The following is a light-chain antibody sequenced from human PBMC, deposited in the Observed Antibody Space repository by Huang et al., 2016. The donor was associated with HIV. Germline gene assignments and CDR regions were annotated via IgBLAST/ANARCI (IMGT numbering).Light chain of an antibody. CDR1: QSISSN. CDR2: GAS. J-gene: IGKJ2*01. Sequence: EIVMTQSPATLFVSPGERATLSCRASQSISSNLAWYQQKPGPAPRVLIYGASTRASGVPARFSGAGSGIEFTLTISSLQSEELAVYYCQQYDQWPPGYTFGQGTKL. V-gene: IGKV3-15*01. CDR3: QQYDQWPPGYT.